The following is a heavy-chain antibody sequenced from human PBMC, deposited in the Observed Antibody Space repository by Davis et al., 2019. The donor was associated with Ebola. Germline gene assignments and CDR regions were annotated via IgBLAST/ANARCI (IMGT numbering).Heavy chain of an antibody. J-gene: IGHJ4*02. Sequence: ASVKVSCKASGYTFTSYYMHWVRQAPGQGLEWMGWINPNSGGTNYAQKFQGWVTMTRDTSISTAYMELSRLRSDDTAVYYCARGGYCSGGSCYYFDYWGQGTLVTVSS. D-gene: IGHD2-15*01. CDR3: ARGGYCSGGSCYYFDY. CDR1: GYTFTSYY. CDR2: INPNSGGT. V-gene: IGHV1-2*04.